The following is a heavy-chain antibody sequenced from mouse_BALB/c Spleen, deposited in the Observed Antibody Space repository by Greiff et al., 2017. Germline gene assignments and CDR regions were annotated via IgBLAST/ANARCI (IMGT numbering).Heavy chain of an antibody. V-gene: IGHV14-3*02. Sequence: EVKVEESGAELVKPGASVKLSCTASGFNIKDTYMHWVKQRPEQGLEWIGRIDPANGNTKYDPKFQGKATITADTSSNTAYLQLSSLTSEDTAVYYCAREEGIYDGYYDAMDYWGQGTSVTVSS. J-gene: IGHJ4*01. CDR1: GFNIKDTY. CDR2: IDPANGNT. D-gene: IGHD2-3*01. CDR3: AREEGIYDGYYDAMDY.